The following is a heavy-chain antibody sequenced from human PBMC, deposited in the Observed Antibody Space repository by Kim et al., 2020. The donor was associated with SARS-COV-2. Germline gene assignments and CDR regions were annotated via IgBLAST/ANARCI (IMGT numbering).Heavy chain of an antibody. D-gene: IGHD3-22*01. Sequence: DSVKGRFTISRDNSKNMLFLQMNSLRADDTAVYYCAKEKAVVVSYYGMDVWGQGTTVTVSS. J-gene: IGHJ6*02. V-gene: IGHV3-30*02. CDR3: AKEKAVVVSYYGMDV.